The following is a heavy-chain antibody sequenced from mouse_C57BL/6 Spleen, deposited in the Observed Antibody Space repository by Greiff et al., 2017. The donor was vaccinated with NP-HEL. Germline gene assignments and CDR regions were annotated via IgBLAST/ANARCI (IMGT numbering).Heavy chain of an antibody. CDR1: GYSFTGYY. J-gene: IGHJ3*01. V-gene: IGHV1-42*01. D-gene: IGHD2-3*01. CDR2: INPSTGGT. Sequence: VQLKQSGPELVKPGASVKISCKASGYSFTGYYMNWVKQSPEKSLEWIGEINPSTGGTTYNQKFKAKATLTVDKSSSTAYMQLKSLTSEDSAVYYCARSGYDPWFAYWGQGTLVTVSA. CDR3: ARSGYDPWFAY.